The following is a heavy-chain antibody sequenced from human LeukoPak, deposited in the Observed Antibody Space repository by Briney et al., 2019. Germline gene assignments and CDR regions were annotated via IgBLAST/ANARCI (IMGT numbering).Heavy chain of an antibody. CDR3: ARDTSD. CDR1: GYTFTSYA. J-gene: IGHJ4*02. V-gene: IGHV1-3*01. Sequence: GASVKVSCKASGYTFTSYAMHWVRQAPGQRLEWMGWINAGNGNTKYSRKFQGRVTITRDTSASTAYMELSSLTSEDTAVYYCARDTSDWGQGTLVTVSS. CDR2: INAGNGNT.